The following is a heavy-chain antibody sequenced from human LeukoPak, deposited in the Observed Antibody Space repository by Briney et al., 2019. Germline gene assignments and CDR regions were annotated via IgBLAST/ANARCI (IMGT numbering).Heavy chain of an antibody. D-gene: IGHD4-17*01. V-gene: IGHV1-2*02. J-gene: IGHJ4*02. CDR2: INPNSGGT. Sequence: ASVKVSCKASGYTFTGYYMHWVRQAPGQGLEWMGWINPNSGGTNYAQKFQGRVTMTRDTSISTAYMELSRLRSDDTAVYYCARAMSTTVTYDYWGQGTLVTVSS. CDR1: GYTFTGYY. CDR3: ARAMSTTVTYDY.